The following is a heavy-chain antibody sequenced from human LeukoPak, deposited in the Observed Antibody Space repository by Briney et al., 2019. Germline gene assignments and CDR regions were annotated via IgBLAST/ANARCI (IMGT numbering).Heavy chain of an antibody. V-gene: IGHV3-21*01. CDR2: ISSSSSYI. CDR1: GFTFSSYS. D-gene: IGHD6-13*01. CDR3: ARDIYSSSWNFDY. J-gene: IGHJ4*02. Sequence: GGSLRLSCAVSGFTFSSYSMNWVRQAPGKGLEWVSSISSSSSYIYYADSVKGRFTISRDNAKNSLYLQMNSLRAEDTAVYYCARDIYSSSWNFDYWGQGTLVTVSS.